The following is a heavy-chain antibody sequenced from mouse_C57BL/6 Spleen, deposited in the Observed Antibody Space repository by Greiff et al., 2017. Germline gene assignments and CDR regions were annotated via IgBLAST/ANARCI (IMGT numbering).Heavy chain of an antibody. Sequence: QVQLKQPGAELVRPGSSVKLSCKASGYTFTSYWMHWVKQRPIQGLEWIGNIDPSDSETHYNQKFKDKATLTVDKSSSTAYMQLSSLTSEDSAVYYCARGLFITTVHYFDYWGQGTTLTVSA. CDR3: ARGLFITTVHYFDY. J-gene: IGHJ2*01. CDR1: GYTFTSYW. V-gene: IGHV1-52*01. CDR2: IDPSDSET. D-gene: IGHD1-1*01.